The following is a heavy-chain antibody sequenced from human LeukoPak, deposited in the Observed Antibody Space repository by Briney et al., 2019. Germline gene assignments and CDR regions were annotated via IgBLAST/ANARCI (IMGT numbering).Heavy chain of an antibody. V-gene: IGHV3-48*02. Sequence: GGSLRLACAASGFSFSSYTVNWVRQAPGKGRGWLAYISSSSSTIYYEDSVKGRFTTSRDNANKSLYLQMNSLRDEDTAIYYCASAPWGNYAGYWGQGTLVTVSS. D-gene: IGHD1-7*01. CDR1: GFSFSSYT. CDR2: ISSSSSTI. CDR3: ASAPWGNYAGY. J-gene: IGHJ4*01.